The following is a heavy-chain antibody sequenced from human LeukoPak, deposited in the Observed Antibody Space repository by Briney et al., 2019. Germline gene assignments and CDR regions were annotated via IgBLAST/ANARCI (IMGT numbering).Heavy chain of an antibody. J-gene: IGHJ6*03. Sequence: GGSLRLSCAASGFTFSSYWMHWVRQAPGNGLVWVSRINSGGSSTTCADSVKGRFTISRDNAKNTLYLQMNSLRAEDTAVYYCARSGTTPYYYYMDVWGKGTTVTVSS. D-gene: IGHD1-7*01. V-gene: IGHV3-74*01. CDR3: ARSGTTPYYYYMDV. CDR1: GFTFSSYW. CDR2: INSGGSST.